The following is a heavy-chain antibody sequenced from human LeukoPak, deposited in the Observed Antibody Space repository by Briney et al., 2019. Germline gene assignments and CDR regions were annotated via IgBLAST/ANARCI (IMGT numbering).Heavy chain of an antibody. D-gene: IGHD3-22*01. Sequence: PSETLSLTCSVSGGSISSTNYYWGWIRQPPGKGLEWIGSIYYSGSTYYNPSLKSRVTISVDTSKNQFSLKLSSVTATDTAVYYCARHGYYDRSGYYSSFDYRGQGTLVTVSS. CDR3: ARHGYYDRSGYYSSFDY. CDR1: GGSISSTNYY. V-gene: IGHV4-39*01. J-gene: IGHJ4*02. CDR2: IYYSGST.